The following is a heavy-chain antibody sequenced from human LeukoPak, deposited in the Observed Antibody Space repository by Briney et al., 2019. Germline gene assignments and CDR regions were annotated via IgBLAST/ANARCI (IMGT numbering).Heavy chain of an antibody. CDR1: GFTFSSYS. CDR2: ISSSSSTI. V-gene: IGHV3-48*01. CDR3: ARAYCGGDCYSITDY. D-gene: IGHD2-21*02. Sequence: GGSLRLSCAASGFTFSSYSMNWVRQAPGKGLEWVSYISSSSSTIYCADSVKGRFTISRDNAKNSLYLQMNSLSAEDTAVYYCARAYCGGDCYSITDYWGQGTPVNVSS. J-gene: IGHJ4*02.